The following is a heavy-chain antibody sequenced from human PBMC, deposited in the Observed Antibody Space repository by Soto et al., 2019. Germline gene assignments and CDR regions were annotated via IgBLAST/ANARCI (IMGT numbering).Heavy chain of an antibody. CDR3: ARARYSSRWGTFDS. Sequence: QVHLEQSGAEVKKAGTSVKVSFKAFGGSFSTNEIDWVRQAPGQGLEWMGRIFPNVGTADYAQKFEGRLTIIADDSTATVFMDLSRLTSADTAVYFCARARYSSRWGTFDSWGQGTQVAVSS. D-gene: IGHD6-19*01. V-gene: IGHV1-69*01. CDR1: GGSFSTNE. CDR2: IFPNVGTA. J-gene: IGHJ4*02.